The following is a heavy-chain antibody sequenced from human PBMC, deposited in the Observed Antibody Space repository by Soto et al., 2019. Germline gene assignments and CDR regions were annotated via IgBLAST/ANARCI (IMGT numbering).Heavy chain of an antibody. CDR3: ARFFEYYYDSSGYSRGEAHDAFDI. D-gene: IGHD3-22*01. V-gene: IGHV3-30-3*01. J-gene: IGHJ3*02. Sequence: GSLRLSCAASGFTFSSYAMHWVRQAPGKGLEWVAVISYDGSNKYYADSVKGRFTISRDNSKNTLYLQMNSLRAEDTAVYYCARFFEYYYDSSGYSRGEAHDAFDIWGQGTMVTVSS. CDR2: ISYDGSNK. CDR1: GFTFSSYA.